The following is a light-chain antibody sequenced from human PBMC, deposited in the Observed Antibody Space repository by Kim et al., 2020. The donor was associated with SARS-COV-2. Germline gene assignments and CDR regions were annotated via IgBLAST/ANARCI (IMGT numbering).Light chain of an antibody. CDR2: AAS. J-gene: IGKJ4*01. V-gene: IGKV1-39*01. CDR3: QQSHTAPLLT. Sequence: IQMTQSPSSLSASVGDRVTITCRASQSVSSYLNWYQQKPGKAPKLLIYAASTLQSGAPSRFSGSGSGTDFTLTISSLQPEDFATYYCQQSHTAPLLTFGGGTKVDIK. CDR1: QSVSSY.